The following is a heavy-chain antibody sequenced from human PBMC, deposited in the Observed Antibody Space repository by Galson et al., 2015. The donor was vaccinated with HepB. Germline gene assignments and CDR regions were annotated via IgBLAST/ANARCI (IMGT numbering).Heavy chain of an antibody. Sequence: SLRLSCAASGFSFTGYAMTWVRQAPGKGLEWVSSITSSGGNSDYTDSVKGRFTVSRDNSKNTLLLQLNSLRAEDTAMYLCAKDGIMVANNPYHFHYWGQGTLVTVSS. J-gene: IGHJ4*02. CDR1: GFSFTGYA. CDR3: AKDGIMVANNPYHFHY. D-gene: IGHD2-15*01. CDR2: ITSSGGNS. V-gene: IGHV3-23*01.